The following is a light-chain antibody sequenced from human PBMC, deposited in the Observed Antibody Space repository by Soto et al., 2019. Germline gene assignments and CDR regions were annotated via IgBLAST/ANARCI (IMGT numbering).Light chain of an antibody. Sequence: QSVLTQPPSASGTPGQRVTISWSGSSSNIGSNIVNWYQQVPGTAPKLLIYSNNQRPSGVPDRFSGSKSGTSASLAISGLQSEDEADYYCATWDDSLNGVVFGGGTKLTVL. CDR1: SSNIGSNI. V-gene: IGLV1-44*01. CDR2: SNN. J-gene: IGLJ2*01. CDR3: ATWDDSLNGVV.